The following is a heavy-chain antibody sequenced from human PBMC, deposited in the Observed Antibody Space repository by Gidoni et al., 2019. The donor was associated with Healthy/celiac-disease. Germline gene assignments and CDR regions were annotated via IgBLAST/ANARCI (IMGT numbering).Heavy chain of an antibody. V-gene: IGHV4-34*01. CDR1: GGSFSGYY. J-gene: IGHJ4*02. D-gene: IGHD4-17*01. Sequence: QVQLQQWGAGPLKPSETLSLPCAVYGGSFSGYYWGWIRQPPGKGLGWIGEITHSGSTHYNPSLKSRVTISVDTSKNQFSLKLSSVTAADTAVYYCARAPHDYALEGLMYYFDYWGQGTLVTVSS. CDR2: ITHSGST. CDR3: ARAPHDYALEGLMYYFDY.